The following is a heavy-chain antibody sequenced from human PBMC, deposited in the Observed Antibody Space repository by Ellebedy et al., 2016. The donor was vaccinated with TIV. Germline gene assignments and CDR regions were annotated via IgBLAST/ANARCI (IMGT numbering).Heavy chain of an antibody. J-gene: IGHJ4*02. CDR3: ARVKMYARVVEFDY. CDR2: IYYSGST. V-gene: IGHV4-31*03. D-gene: IGHD2-15*01. CDR1: GGSISSGGYY. Sequence: SETLSLTCTVSGGSISSGGYYWSWIRQHPGKGLEWIGYIYYSGSTYYNPSLKSRVTISVDTSKNQFSLKLSSVTAADTAVYYCARVKMYARVVEFDYWGQGTLVTVSS.